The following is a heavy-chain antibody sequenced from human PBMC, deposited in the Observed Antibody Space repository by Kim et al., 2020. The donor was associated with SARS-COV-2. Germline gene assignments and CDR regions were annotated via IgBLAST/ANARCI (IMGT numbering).Heavy chain of an antibody. Sequence: GGSLRLSCAASGFTFSGYAMSWVRQAPGKGLEWVSVIYSGGSSTYYADSVKGRFTISRDNSKNTLYLQMNSLRAEDTAVYYCAKSDYVWGSYRYGDYWGQGTLVTVSS. J-gene: IGHJ4*02. CDR1: GFTFSGYA. CDR2: IYSGGSST. D-gene: IGHD3-16*02. CDR3: AKSDYVWGSYRYGDY. V-gene: IGHV3-23*03.